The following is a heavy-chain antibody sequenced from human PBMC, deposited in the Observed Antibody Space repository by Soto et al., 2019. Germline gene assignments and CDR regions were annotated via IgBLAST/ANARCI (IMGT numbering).Heavy chain of an antibody. J-gene: IGHJ6*02. Sequence: QVQLQESGPGLVKPSQTLSLTCTVSGGSISSGDYFWSWIRQSPGKGLEWIGYISSIGSTYYNPSLKSRVSVSRDTTKNQFSLKLSSVTTTDTAVYYCARVLVIRPYYYHGMDVWGQGTTVTVSS. CDR1: GGSISSGDYF. CDR3: ARVLVIRPYYYHGMDV. V-gene: IGHV4-30-4*01. D-gene: IGHD3-9*01. CDR2: ISSIGST.